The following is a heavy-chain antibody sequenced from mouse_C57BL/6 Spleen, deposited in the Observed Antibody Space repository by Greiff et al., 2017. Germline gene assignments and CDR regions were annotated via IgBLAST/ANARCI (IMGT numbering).Heavy chain of an antibody. CDR2: IYPRDGST. Sequence: QVQLQQSDAELVKPGASVKISCKFSGYTFTDHTIHWMKQRPEQGLEWIGYIYPRDGSTKYNEKFKGKATLTADKSSSTAYMQLNSLTSEDSAVYFCARSPNRALYASYAMDYWGQGTSVTVSS. CDR1: GYTFTDHT. J-gene: IGHJ4*01. CDR3: ARSPNRALYASYAMDY. D-gene: IGHD3-1*01. V-gene: IGHV1-78*01.